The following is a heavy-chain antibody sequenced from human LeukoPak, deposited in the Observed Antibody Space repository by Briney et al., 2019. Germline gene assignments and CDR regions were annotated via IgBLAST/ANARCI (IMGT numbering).Heavy chain of an antibody. CDR2: ISSSGSSI. CDR1: GFTFNDYY. J-gene: IGHJ6*02. D-gene: IGHD1-26*01. CDR3: ARTYSGSYYYYGMDV. Sequence: AGGSLRLSCAASGFTFNDYYMTWIRQAPGKGLEWLSYISSSGSSIYYADSVKGRFTISRDNAKNSLYLQMNSLRAEDTAVYYCARTYSGSYYYYGMDVWGQGTTVTVSS. V-gene: IGHV3-11*01.